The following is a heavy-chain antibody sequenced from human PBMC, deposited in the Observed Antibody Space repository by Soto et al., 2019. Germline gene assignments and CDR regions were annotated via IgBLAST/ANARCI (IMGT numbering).Heavy chain of an antibody. D-gene: IGHD2-15*01. V-gene: IGHV3-23*01. Sequence: EVRLLESGGGLVQPGGSLRLSCAASGFTFSSYAMGWVRQAPGKGLGWVSGIDGSSGGTSFADSVKGPFTISRHNTKNTLDLHMNTLRAEETARYFCAKEVVAAAYVETSPFDFWGQGTLVTVSS. CDR1: GFTFSSYA. CDR2: IDGSSGGT. CDR3: AKEVVAAAYVETSPFDF. J-gene: IGHJ4*02.